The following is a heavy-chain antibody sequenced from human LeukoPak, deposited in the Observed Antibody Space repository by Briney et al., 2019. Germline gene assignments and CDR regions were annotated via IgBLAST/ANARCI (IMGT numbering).Heavy chain of an antibody. CDR2: INPNSGGT. CDR1: GYTFTGYY. V-gene: IGHV1-2*02. J-gene: IGHJ6*02. D-gene: IGHD4-17*01. CDR3: ARAYYGDYDPIGYYGMDV. Sequence: GAPVKVSCKASGYTFTGYYMHWVRQAPGQGLEWMGWINPNSGGTNYAQKFQGRVTMTRDTSISTAYMELSRLRSDDTAVYYCARAYYGDYDPIGYYGMDVWGQGTTVTVSS.